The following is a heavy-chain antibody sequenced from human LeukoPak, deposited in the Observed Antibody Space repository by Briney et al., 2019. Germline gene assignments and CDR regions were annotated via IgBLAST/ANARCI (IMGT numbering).Heavy chain of an antibody. V-gene: IGHV1-2*02. Sequence: GASVKVSCKASGYTFIDYYIHRVRQAPGQGLEWMGWINPNSDYTFYAQKFQGRVTLTRDTSISTVYMELTTLTSDDTALYYCAVAPGDYWGQGTLVSVSA. CDR2: INPNSDYT. CDR1: GYTFIDYY. D-gene: IGHD2-21*01. CDR3: AVAPGDY. J-gene: IGHJ4*02.